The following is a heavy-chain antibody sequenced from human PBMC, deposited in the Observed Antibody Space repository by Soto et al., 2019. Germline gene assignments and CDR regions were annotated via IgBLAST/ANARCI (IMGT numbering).Heavy chain of an antibody. V-gene: IGHV3-72*01. CDR3: ARVTYRDSSGHSIDY. D-gene: IGHD3-22*01. J-gene: IGHJ4*02. CDR1: GFTFSDHY. CDR2: TRNKANSYTT. Sequence: EVQLVESGGDLVQPGGSLRLSCAASGFTFSDHYMDWVRQAPGKGLEWVGRTRNKANSYTTEYAASGKGRFTISRDASQNSRYLQMSSLKTEDTAVYFCARVTYRDSSGHSIDYWGQGTLVTVSA.